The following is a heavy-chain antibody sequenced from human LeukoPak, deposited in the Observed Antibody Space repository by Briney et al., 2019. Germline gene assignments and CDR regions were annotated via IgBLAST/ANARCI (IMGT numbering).Heavy chain of an antibody. Sequence: PSETLSLTCTVSGGSISSSSYYWGWIRQPPGKGLEWIGSIYYSGSTYYNPSLKSRVTISVDTSKNQFSLKLSSVTAAGTAVYYCARAWYYYDSSGYYYPAYYFDYWGQGTLVTVSS. D-gene: IGHD3-22*01. V-gene: IGHV4-39*07. CDR3: ARAWYYYDSSGYYYPAYYFDY. J-gene: IGHJ4*02. CDR2: IYYSGST. CDR1: GGSISSSSYY.